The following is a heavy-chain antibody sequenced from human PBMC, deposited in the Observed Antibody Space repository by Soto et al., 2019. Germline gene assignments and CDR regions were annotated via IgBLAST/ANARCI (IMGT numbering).Heavy chain of an antibody. J-gene: IGHJ4*02. CDR3: ATSVNSAMAFDY. D-gene: IGHD5-18*01. CDR1: GYTFTHYY. V-gene: IGHV1-46*01. CDR2: INPNGGST. Sequence: ASVKVSCKASGYTFTHYYMHWVRQAPGQGLEWMGIINPNGGSTTYAQRFRAGFTMTRDTSTSTVHMELSSLRSEDSAVYYCATSVNSAMAFDYWGQGTLVTVSS.